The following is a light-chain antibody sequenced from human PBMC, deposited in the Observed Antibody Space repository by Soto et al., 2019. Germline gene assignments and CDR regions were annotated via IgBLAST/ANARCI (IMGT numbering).Light chain of an antibody. J-gene: IGLJ2*01. CDR1: SSDVGGYNY. Sequence: QSALTQPASVSGSPGQSITISCTGTSSDVGGYNYVSWYQQHPGKAPKLMIYDVSNRPSGVSNRFSDSKSGNTASLTISGRQAEDEADYYCSSYTSSSTPVVFGGGTKLTVL. CDR3: SSYTSSSTPVV. V-gene: IGLV2-14*01. CDR2: DVS.